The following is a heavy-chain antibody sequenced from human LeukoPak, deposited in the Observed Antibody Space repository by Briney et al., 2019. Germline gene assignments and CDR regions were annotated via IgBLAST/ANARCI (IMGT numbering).Heavy chain of an antibody. J-gene: IGHJ4*02. D-gene: IGHD6-19*01. CDR3: ARGEYSSGWPFDY. Sequence: PGRSLRISCAASGFTLSSYAMHWVRQAPGKGLEWVAVISYDGSNKYYADSVKGRFTISRDNSKNTLYLQMNSLRAEDTAVYYCARGEYSSGWPFDYWGQGTLVTVSS. V-gene: IGHV3-30-3*01. CDR2: ISYDGSNK. CDR1: GFTLSSYA.